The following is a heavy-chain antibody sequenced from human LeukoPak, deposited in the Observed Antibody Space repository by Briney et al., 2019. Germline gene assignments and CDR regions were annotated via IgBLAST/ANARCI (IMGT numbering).Heavy chain of an antibody. CDR3: AKTEAYYDSSGTQEGYNWFDP. Sequence: SETLSLTCTVSGDSISTSNSYWGWIRQPPGKGLEWIGSIYYSGNTYYNASLKSRVTISVDTSKNQFSLKFTSVTAADTAVYYCAKTEAYYDSSGTQEGYNWFDPWGQGTLVTVSS. D-gene: IGHD3-22*01. CDR1: GDSISTSNSY. J-gene: IGHJ5*02. CDR2: IYYSGNT. V-gene: IGHV4-39*07.